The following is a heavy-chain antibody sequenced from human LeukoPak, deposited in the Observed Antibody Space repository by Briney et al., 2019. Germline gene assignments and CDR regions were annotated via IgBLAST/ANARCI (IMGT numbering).Heavy chain of an antibody. CDR2: IYSGGST. J-gene: IGHJ5*02. CDR3: VKGAHYDILTGYRLLKVDP. CDR1: EFSVGSNY. Sequence: QTGGSLRLSCAASEFSVGSNYMTWVRQAPGKGLEWVSLIYSGGSTYYADSVKGRFTISRDNSKNTLYLQMDSLRAEDTAVYYCVKGAHYDILTGYRLLKVDPWGQGTLVTVSS. V-gene: IGHV3-66*01. D-gene: IGHD3-9*01.